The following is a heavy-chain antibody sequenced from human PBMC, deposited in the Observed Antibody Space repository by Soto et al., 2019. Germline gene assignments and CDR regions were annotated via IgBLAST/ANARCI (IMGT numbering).Heavy chain of an antibody. Sequence: QVQLVQCGAQVEKPGASVRVSCKAPGYSFISYAAPSVRQAPGQKLEWMGWINAGNGNTQYSQKFQGRVTITRDTSASTAYMELSSLRSEDTAVYYCARDQQVVIWEGGMDVWGQGTTVTVSS. D-gene: IGHD6-6*01. CDR1: GYSFISYA. V-gene: IGHV1-3*01. J-gene: IGHJ6*02. CDR3: ARDQQVVIWEGGMDV. CDR2: INAGNGNT.